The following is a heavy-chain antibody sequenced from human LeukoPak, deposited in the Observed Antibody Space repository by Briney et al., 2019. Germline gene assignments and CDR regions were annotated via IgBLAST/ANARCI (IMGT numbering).Heavy chain of an antibody. CDR3: ARVGGQQLVRFHGYYMDV. V-gene: IGHV3-20*04. CDR1: GFTFDDYG. Sequence: PGGSLRLSCAASGFTFDDYGMSWVRQAPGKGLEWVSGINWNGGSTGYADSVKGRFTISRDNAKNSLYLQMNSLRAEDTALYYCARVGGQQLVRFHGYYMDVWGKGTTVTVSS. J-gene: IGHJ6*03. CDR2: INWNGGST. D-gene: IGHD6-13*01.